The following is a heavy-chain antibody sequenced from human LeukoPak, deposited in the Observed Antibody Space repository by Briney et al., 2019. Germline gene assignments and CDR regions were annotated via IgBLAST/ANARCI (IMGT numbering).Heavy chain of an antibody. CDR3: ARVGRFEGYYDY. V-gene: IGHV1-69*13. CDR1: GGTFSSYA. CDR2: IIPIFGTA. D-gene: IGHD3-10*01. J-gene: IGHJ4*02. Sequence: ASVKVSCKASGGTFSSYAISWVRQAPGQGLEWMGGIIPIFGTANYAQKFQGRVTITADESTSTAYMELSSLRSEDTAVYYCARVGRFEGYYDYWGQGTLVTVSS.